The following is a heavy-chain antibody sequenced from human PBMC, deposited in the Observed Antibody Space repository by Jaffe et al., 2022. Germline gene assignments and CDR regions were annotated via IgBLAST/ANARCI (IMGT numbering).Heavy chain of an antibody. CDR1: GFTFSSYA. D-gene: IGHD3-10*01. CDR3: AKKGTPGPASGGELLYYFDY. Sequence: EVQLLESGGGLVQPGGSLRLSCAASGFTFSSYAMSWVRQAPGKGLEWVSAISGSGGSTYYADSVKGRFTISRDNSKNTLYLQMNSLRAEDTAVYYCAKKGTPGPASGGELLYYFDYWGQGTLVTVSS. J-gene: IGHJ4*02. V-gene: IGHV3-23*01. CDR2: ISGSGGST.